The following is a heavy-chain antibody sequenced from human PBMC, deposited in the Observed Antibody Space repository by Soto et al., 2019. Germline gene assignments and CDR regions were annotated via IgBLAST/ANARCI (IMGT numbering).Heavy chain of an antibody. V-gene: IGHV2-5*02. CDR2: IYWDDDT. J-gene: IGHJ5*02. CDR1: GFSLTSEGVG. CDR3: AHSSPHHKKWFDP. Sequence: QITLKESGPSVVKPTQTLTLTCTFSGFSLTSEGVGVGWIRQPPGKAPEWLALIYWDDDTRYSPSLKSRLTITKDASKNQVVLIMTYMDPVDTGTYFCAHSSPHHKKWFDPWGQGGLVIVTS.